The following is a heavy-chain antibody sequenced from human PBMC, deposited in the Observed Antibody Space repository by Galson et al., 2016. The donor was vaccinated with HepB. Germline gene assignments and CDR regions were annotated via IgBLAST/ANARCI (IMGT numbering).Heavy chain of an antibody. D-gene: IGHD4-23*01. CDR2: ITNIGGNT. CDR3: ARAQTTVVTYIDN. V-gene: IGHV3-23*01. CDR1: GFTFGNYV. Sequence: SLRLSCAASGFTFGNYVMSWVRQAPGKGLEWVSSITNIGGNTYYADSVKGRFTISRDNSKNTLYLQMNSLRAEDTAVYYCARAQTTVVTYIDNWGQGTLVTVSS. J-gene: IGHJ4*02.